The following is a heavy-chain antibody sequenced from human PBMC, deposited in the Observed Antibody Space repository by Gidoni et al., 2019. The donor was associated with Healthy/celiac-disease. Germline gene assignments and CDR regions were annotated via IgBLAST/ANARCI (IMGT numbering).Heavy chain of an antibody. D-gene: IGHD3-22*01. CDR2: ISYDGSNK. CDR1: GFTFSSYD. Sequence: QVQLVESGGGVVQPGRSLRPPCAASGFTFSSYDMHWVRQVPGKGLEWVAVISYDGSNKYYADSVKVRFTISRDNSKNTLYLQMNSLRAEDTAVYYCARDTRIAAARGYYDSSGYFGFDYWGQGTLVTVSS. J-gene: IGHJ4*02. CDR3: ARDTRIAAARGYYDSSGYFGFDY. V-gene: IGHV3-30-3*01.